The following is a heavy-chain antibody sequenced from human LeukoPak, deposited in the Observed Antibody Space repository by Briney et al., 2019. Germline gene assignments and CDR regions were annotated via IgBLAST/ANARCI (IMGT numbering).Heavy chain of an antibody. CDR1: GYSFNTYW. Sequence: GESLKISCKGSGYSFNTYWIGWVRQMPGKGLEWMGIIYPGDSDTKYSPSFQGQVTISADKSISTAYLQWSSLKASDTAMYYCARPRSSYSSGWYDYYFDYWGQGTLVTVSS. J-gene: IGHJ4*02. D-gene: IGHD6-19*01. CDR2: IYPGDSDT. CDR3: ARPRSSYSSGWYDYYFDY. V-gene: IGHV5-51*01.